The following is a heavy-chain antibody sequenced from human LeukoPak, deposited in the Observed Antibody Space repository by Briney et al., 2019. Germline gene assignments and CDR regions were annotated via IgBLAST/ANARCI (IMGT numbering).Heavy chain of an antibody. J-gene: IGHJ4*02. CDR1: GFTFSNYF. CDR2: ISGDGTTT. D-gene: IGHD6-13*01. V-gene: IGHV3-74*01. Sequence: GGSLRLSCAASGFTFSNYFMQWVRQAPGKGLVWVSRISGDGTTTIYADSVKGRFTISRDNAKNSLYLQMNSLRAEDTAVYYCARGSIAAAGTRFDYWGQGTLVTVSS. CDR3: ARGSIAAAGTRFDY.